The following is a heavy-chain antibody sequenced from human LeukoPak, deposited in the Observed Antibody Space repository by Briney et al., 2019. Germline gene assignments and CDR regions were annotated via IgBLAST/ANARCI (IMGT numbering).Heavy chain of an antibody. D-gene: IGHD3-9*01. CDR2: INPGDSDM. CDR3: VRLPYYDILTGYSYFVY. CDR1: GSTYTTFW. J-gene: IGHJ4*02. V-gene: IGHV5-51*01. Sequence: GGSLQISCQDSGSTYTTFWIGGVRQVPGKGREWIGIINPGDSDMKYSPSLHGQVTMSADKSISTAYLQWSSLKASDTAMYYFVRLPYYDILTGYSYFVYWGQGTLVTVSS.